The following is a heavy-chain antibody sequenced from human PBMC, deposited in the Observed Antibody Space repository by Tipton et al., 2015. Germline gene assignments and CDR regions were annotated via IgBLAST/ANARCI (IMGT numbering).Heavy chain of an antibody. J-gene: IGHJ6*02. D-gene: IGHD2-2*01. V-gene: IGHV1-18*01. CDR1: GYTFATYG. Sequence: QLVQSGPEGRKPGASVKVSCKASGYTFATYGINWVRQAPGQGLQWMGWINAYNGDTNYPQKFQGRVTLTTDTSTSTDYMELRSLRSDDTAVYYCARVLYCKTTNCRGGPDYYYYGRDVWGQGTTVRVS. CDR3: ARVLYCKTTNCRGGPDYYYYGRDV. CDR2: INAYNGDT.